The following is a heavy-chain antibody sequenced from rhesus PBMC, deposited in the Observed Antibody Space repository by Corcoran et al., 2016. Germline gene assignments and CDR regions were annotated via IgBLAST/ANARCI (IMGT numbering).Heavy chain of an antibody. J-gene: IGHJ4*01. Sequence: EVQLVESGGDLAKPGGSLRLSCAASGFTSRDYYLDWVRQAPGKRLGWVSRISNVGCSTWYADSVKGRFTISRENAKNTLYLQMISLRVEDTAVYYCGRADYGVDYWGQGVLVTVSS. V-gene: IGHV3-178*01. D-gene: IGHD4-29*01. CDR1: GFTSRDYY. CDR2: ISNVGCST. CDR3: GRADYGVDY.